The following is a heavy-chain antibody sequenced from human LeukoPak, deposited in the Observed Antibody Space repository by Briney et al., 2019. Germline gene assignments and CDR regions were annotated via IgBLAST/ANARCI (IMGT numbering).Heavy chain of an antibody. CDR2: IYPGDSDT. Sequence: GESLKISCGGFCFCFTNNGSGGGGQMPGKGLDWMGIIYPGDSDTRYSPSFQGQVTISADKSISTAYRQWSSLKASDSAFYYLSRRVVATPGAFDIWGQGTMVTVSS. D-gene: IGHD2-15*01. CDR3: SRRVVATPGAFDI. V-gene: IGHV5-51*01. CDR1: CFCFTNNG. J-gene: IGHJ3*02.